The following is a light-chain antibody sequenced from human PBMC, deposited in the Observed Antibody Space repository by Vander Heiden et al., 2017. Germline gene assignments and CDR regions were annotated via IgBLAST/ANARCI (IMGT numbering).Light chain of an antibody. J-gene: IGLJ1*01. CDR3: CSYAGSYTYV. CDR1: SSDVGGYNY. CDR2: DVS. V-gene: IGLV2-11*01. Sequence: QSALPQPRSVSGSPGQSVTISCTGTSSDVGGYNYVSWYQQHPGKAPKLMIYDVSKRPSRVPDRFSGSKSGNTASLTISGLQAEDEADYYCCSYAGSYTYVVGTGTKVTVL.